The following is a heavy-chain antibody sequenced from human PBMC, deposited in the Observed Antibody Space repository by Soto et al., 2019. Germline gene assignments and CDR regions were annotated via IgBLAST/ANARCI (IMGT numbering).Heavy chain of an antibody. D-gene: IGHD2-15*01. Sequence: SVKVSCKASGFTFTSSAVQWVRQARGQRLEWIGWIVVGSGNTNYAQKFQERVTITRDMSTSTAYMELSSLRSEDTALFYFAAPSLGYCSGGSCSIFDYWGQGTLVTVSS. V-gene: IGHV1-58*01. J-gene: IGHJ4*02. CDR1: GFTFTSSA. CDR3: AAPSLGYCSGGSCSIFDY. CDR2: IVVGSGNT.